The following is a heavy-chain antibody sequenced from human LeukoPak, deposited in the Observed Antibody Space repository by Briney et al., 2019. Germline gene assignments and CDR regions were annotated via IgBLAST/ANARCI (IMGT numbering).Heavy chain of an antibody. J-gene: IGHJ4*02. CDR3: ATAFPTVVTPFDY. V-gene: IGHV1-24*01. CDR2: FDPEDGET. Sequence: GASVKVSCKVSGYTLTELSMHWVRRAPGKGLEWMGGFDPEDGETIYAQKFQGRVTMTEDTSTDTAYMELSSLRSEDTAVYYCATAFPTVVTPFDYWGQGTLVTVSS. CDR1: GYTLTELS. D-gene: IGHD4-23*01.